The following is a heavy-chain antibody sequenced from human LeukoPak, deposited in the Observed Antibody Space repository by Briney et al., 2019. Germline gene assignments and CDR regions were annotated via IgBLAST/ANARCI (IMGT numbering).Heavy chain of an antibody. CDR3: AKARVLQYYFDY. D-gene: IGHD4-11*01. CDR1: GFTFSSYG. CDR2: IRYDGSNK. Sequence: GGSLRLSCAASGFTFSSYGMHWVRQAPGKGLEWVAFIRYDGSNKYYADSVEGRFTISRDNSKNTLYLQMNSLRAEDTAVYYCAKARVLQYYFDYWGQGTLVTVSS. J-gene: IGHJ4*02. V-gene: IGHV3-30*02.